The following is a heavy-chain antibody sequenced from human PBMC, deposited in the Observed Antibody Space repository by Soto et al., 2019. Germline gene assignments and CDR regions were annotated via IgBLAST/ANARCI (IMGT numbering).Heavy chain of an antibody. V-gene: IGHV1-8*01. J-gene: IGHJ4*02. Sequence: QVQLVQSGAEVKKPGASVKVSCKTSGYTFTRYDINWVRQATGQGLEWMGWMNPKSGYTGYGQKFQGRVTTTRDTSISTAYMELSSLRSEDTAVYYCARTDGDLDYWGQGTLVTVSS. CDR1: GYTFTRYD. D-gene: IGHD4-17*01. CDR3: ARTDGDLDY. CDR2: MNPKSGYT.